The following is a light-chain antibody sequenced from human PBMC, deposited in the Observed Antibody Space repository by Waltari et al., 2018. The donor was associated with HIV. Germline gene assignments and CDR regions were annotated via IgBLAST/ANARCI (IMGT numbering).Light chain of an antibody. Sequence: DIVMTQSPDSLAASLGERATINCKSSQNVLYSSKNKNYLSWYQQKPGQPPKLLIYWASTRESGVPDRFSGSGSGTDFTLSISSLQAEDVAVYYCQQNYITPHTFGQGTKLEIK. CDR2: WAS. CDR1: QNVLYSSKNKNY. V-gene: IGKV4-1*01. J-gene: IGKJ2*01. CDR3: QQNYITPHT.